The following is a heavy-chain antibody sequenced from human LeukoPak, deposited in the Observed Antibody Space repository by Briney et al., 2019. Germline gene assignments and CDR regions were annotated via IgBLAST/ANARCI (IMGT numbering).Heavy chain of an antibody. Sequence: SVKVSCKASGGTFSSYAISWVRQAPGQGLEWMGGIIPIFGTANYAQKLQGRVTITTDESTSTAYMELSSLRSEDTAVYYCARVLLGPDYYDSSGYYGIFDYWGQGTLVTVSS. D-gene: IGHD3-22*01. V-gene: IGHV1-69*05. CDR2: IIPIFGTA. CDR1: GGTFSSYA. CDR3: ARVLLGPDYYDSSGYYGIFDY. J-gene: IGHJ4*02.